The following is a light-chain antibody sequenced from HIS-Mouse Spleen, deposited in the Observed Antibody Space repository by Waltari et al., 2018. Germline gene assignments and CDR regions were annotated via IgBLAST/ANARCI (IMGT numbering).Light chain of an antibody. J-gene: IGLJ2*01. CDR2: EDS. Sequence: SYELTQPPSVSVSPGQTARIPCPGDALPKQYAYWYQQKSGQAPVLVIYEDSKRPSGIPEGVSGSSSGTMATLTISGAQVEDEADYYCYSTDSSGNHRVFGGGTKLTVL. CDR3: YSTDSSGNHRV. V-gene: IGLV3-10*01. CDR1: ALPKQY.